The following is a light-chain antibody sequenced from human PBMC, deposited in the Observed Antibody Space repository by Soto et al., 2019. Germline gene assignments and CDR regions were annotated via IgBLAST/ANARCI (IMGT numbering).Light chain of an antibody. V-gene: IGKV3-20*01. J-gene: IGKJ2*01. CDR3: QQYGSSGYT. CDR2: GAS. CDR1: QSVSSSY. Sequence: EIVLTQSPGTLSLSPGERATLSCRASQSVSSSYLAWYQQKPGQAPRLPIYGASSRATGIPDRFSGSGSGTDSTLTISRLEPEDFAVYYCQQYGSSGYTFGQGTKLEIK.